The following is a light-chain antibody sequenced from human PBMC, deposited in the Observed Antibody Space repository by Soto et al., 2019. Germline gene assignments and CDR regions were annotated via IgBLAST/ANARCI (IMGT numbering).Light chain of an antibody. CDR1: QSVGSY. Sequence: ETVLTQSPDTLSLSPGERVTLSCRASQSVGSYLVWYQQKPGQAPRLLIYGASNRATGIPARFSGSGSGTDFTLTISSLEPEDFAVYYCQHRSNGFGQGPSWRSN. CDR3: QHRSNG. V-gene: IGKV3-11*01. J-gene: IGKJ2*01. CDR2: GAS.